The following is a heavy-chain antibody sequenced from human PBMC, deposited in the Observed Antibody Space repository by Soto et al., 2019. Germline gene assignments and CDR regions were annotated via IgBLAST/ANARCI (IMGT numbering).Heavy chain of an antibody. Sequence: TSETLSLTCTVSGGSISSYYWSWIRQPPGKGLEWIGYIYYSGSTNYNPSLKSRVTISVDTSKNQFSLKLSSVTAADTAVYYCAREVVTTLLDYWGQGTLVTVSS. CDR2: IYYSGST. D-gene: IGHD4-17*01. CDR1: GGSISSYY. V-gene: IGHV4-59*01. J-gene: IGHJ4*02. CDR3: AREVVTTLLDY.